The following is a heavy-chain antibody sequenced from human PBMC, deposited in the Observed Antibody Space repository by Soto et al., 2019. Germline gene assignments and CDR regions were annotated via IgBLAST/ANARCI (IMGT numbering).Heavy chain of an antibody. CDR2: IYYSGST. CDR1: GGSISSGDYY. D-gene: IGHD5-18*01. J-gene: IGHJ5*02. V-gene: IGHV4-30-4*01. Sequence: SETLSLTCTVSGGSISSGDYYWSWIRHPPGKGLEWIGYIYYSGSTYYNPSLKSRVTISVDTSKNQFSLKLSSVTAADTAVYYCAREEVADTAMAHNWFDPWGQGTLVTVSS. CDR3: AREEVADTAMAHNWFDP.